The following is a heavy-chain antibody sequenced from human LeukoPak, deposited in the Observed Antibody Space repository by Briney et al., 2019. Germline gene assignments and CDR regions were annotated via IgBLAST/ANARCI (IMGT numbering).Heavy chain of an antibody. D-gene: IGHD3-22*01. Sequence: GGSLKLSCAASGFTFSGSAMHWVRQASGKGLEWVGRIRSKANSYATAYAASVKGRFTISRDDSKNTAYLQMNSLKTEDTAVYYCTSTRNYYDSSGYAYYYGMDVWGQGTTVTVSS. CDR2: IRSKANSYAT. J-gene: IGHJ6*02. CDR3: TSTRNYYDSSGYAYYYGMDV. V-gene: IGHV3-73*01. CDR1: GFTFSGSA.